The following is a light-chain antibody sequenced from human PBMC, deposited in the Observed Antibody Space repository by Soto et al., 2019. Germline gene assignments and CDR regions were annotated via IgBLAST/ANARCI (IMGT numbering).Light chain of an antibody. J-gene: IGLJ2*01. Sequence: QSALTQPASVSGSPGQSITISCAGTTSDVGNYNYISWYQQHPGKAPKLLISEGSKRPSGVSSRFSGYKSGNTASLTISGLQAEDEADYYCSSYTSTSTLVFGGGTQLTVL. CDR3: SSYTSTSTLV. CDR1: TSDVGNYNY. V-gene: IGLV2-14*02. CDR2: EGS.